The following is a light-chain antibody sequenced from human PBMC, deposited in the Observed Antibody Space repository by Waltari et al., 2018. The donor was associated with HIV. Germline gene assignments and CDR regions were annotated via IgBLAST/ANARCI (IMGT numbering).Light chain of an antibody. CDR1: SSDVCCYNY. V-gene: IGLV2-11*01. CDR3: CSYADTYFVL. Sequence: QSALTQPRSVSGSPGQSVTISCPGTSSDVCCYNYVSWYQHHPNKGPKLLIYDVNKRPSGVPDRFSGSKSGNTASLTISGLQAEDEADYYCCSYADTYFVLFGGRTKLTVL. J-gene: IGLJ2*01. CDR2: DVN.